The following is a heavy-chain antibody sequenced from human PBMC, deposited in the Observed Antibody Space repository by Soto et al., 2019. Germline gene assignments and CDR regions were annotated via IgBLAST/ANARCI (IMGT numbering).Heavy chain of an antibody. CDR1: GYSFTSYW. CDR2: IYPGDSDT. D-gene: IGHD3-9*01. V-gene: IGHV5-51*01. Sequence: PGESLKISCKGSGYSFTSYWIGWVRQMPGKGLEWMGIIYPGDSDTRYSPSFQGQVTISADKSISTAYLQWSSLKASDTAMYYCATSHSLTYYDILTGYPFDYWGQGTLVTVSS. J-gene: IGHJ4*02. CDR3: ATSHSLTYYDILTGYPFDY.